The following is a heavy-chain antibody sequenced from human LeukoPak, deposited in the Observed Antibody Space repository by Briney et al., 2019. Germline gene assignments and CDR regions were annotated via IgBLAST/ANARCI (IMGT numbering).Heavy chain of an antibody. CDR3: TRGGDYYGSGSYH. J-gene: IGHJ4*02. Sequence: SETLSLTCTVSGDSISDYYWSWIRQPAGRGLEWIGRIFTTENTDYNPSLTSRVTMSIDTSKNQFSLELRSVTAADTAVYYCTRGGDYYGSGSYHWGQGTLVTVSS. CDR1: GDSISDYY. CDR2: IFTTENT. D-gene: IGHD3-10*01. V-gene: IGHV4-4*07.